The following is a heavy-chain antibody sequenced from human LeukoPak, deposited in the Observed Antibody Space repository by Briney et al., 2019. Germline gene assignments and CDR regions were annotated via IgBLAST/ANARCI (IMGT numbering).Heavy chain of an antibody. CDR1: GFTFSSYA. V-gene: IGHV3-30*01. J-gene: IGHJ4*02. CDR3: ARERAKYYFDY. Sequence: PGGSLRLSCAASGFTFSSYAMHWVRQAPGKGLEWVAVISYDGSNKYYADSVKVRFTISRDNSKNTLYLQMNSLRAEDTAVYYCARERAKYYFDYWGQGTLVTVSS. CDR2: ISYDGSNK.